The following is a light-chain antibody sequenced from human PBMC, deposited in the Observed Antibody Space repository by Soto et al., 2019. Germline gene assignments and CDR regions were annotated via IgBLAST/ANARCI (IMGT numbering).Light chain of an antibody. CDR3: SSYTGSSTLVV. CDR2: DVS. CDR1: SSDVGGYNH. V-gene: IGLV2-18*02. Sequence: QSALTQPPSVSGSPGQSVSISCTGTSSDVGGYNHVSWYQQPPGTAPKLMIYDVSNRPSGVPDRFSGSKSGNTASLTISGLQAEDEAEYYCSSYTGSSTLVVFGGGTKLTVL. J-gene: IGLJ2*01.